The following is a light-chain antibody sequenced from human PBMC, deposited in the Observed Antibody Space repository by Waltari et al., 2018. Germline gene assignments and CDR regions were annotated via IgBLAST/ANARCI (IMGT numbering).Light chain of an antibody. Sequence: EIVLTPSPGTLSLSPGERATLSCRASPSVRRALAWYQQNPGQAPRLLIYGASNRATGIPDRFSGSGSGTDFSLILSRLEPEDFAVYYWQQYVSLPVTVGQGTVVEIK. CDR2: GAS. CDR3: QQYVSLPVT. CDR1: PSVRRA. J-gene: IGKJ1*01. V-gene: IGKV3-20*01.